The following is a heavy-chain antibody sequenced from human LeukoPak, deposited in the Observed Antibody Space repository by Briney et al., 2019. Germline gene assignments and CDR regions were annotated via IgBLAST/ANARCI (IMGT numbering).Heavy chain of an antibody. V-gene: IGHV3-30*04. CDR2: ISYDGSNK. CDR3: ARAFPRRSMGYDSSGYWFDP. J-gene: IGHJ5*02. Sequence: GRSLRLSCAASGFTFSSYAMHWVRQAPGKGLEWVAVISYDGSNKSYADSVKGRFTISRDNSKNTLYLQMNSLRAEDTAVYYCARAFPRRSMGYDSSGYWFDPWGEGTLVTVSS. CDR1: GFTFSSYA. D-gene: IGHD3-22*01.